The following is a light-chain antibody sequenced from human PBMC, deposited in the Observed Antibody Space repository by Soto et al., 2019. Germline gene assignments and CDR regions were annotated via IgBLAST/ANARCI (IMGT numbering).Light chain of an antibody. CDR2: DVS. CDR1: SSDVGGYNF. J-gene: IGLJ2*01. Sequence: QSALTQPASVSGSPGQSITISCTGTSSDVGGYNFVSWYQQYPGKAPKLMIYDVSNRPSGVSNRFSGSKSGNTASLTISGLQAEDEADYYCSSYTTSSTLGVIFGGGTKVTV. V-gene: IGLV2-14*01. CDR3: SSYTTSSTLGVI.